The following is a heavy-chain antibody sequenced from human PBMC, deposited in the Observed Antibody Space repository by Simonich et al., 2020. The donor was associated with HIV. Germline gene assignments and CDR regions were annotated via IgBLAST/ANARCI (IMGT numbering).Heavy chain of an antibody. V-gene: IGHV4-34*01. D-gene: IGHD5-12*01. CDR2: INHSGST. CDR3: ARRTGYDLDY. Sequence: QVQLQQWGAGLLKPSETLSLTCAVYGGSLSGYFWSRIRQPPGKGLEWIWEINHSGSTNYNPSLKMRVTTSVDTSKNQFSLKLSSVTAADTAVYYCARRTGYDLDYWGQGTLVTVSS. J-gene: IGHJ4*02. CDR1: GGSLSGYF.